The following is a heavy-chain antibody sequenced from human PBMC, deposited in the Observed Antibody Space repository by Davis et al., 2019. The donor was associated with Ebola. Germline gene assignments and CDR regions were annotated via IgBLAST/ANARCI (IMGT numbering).Heavy chain of an antibody. CDR1: GFTFSSYG. Sequence: PGGSLRLSCAASGFTFSSYGMHWVRQAPGKGLEWVANIKQDGSEKYYVDSVKGRFTISRDSAKNSLYLQMNSLRAEDTAVYYCARVRHYGMDVWGQGTTVTVSS. J-gene: IGHJ6*02. CDR3: ARVRHYGMDV. V-gene: IGHV3-7*01. CDR2: IKQDGSEK.